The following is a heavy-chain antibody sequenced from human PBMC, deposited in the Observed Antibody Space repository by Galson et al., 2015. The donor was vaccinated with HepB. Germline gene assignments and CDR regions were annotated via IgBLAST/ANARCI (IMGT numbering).Heavy chain of an antibody. CDR1: GFTFSSYA. CDR3: ARGGDDYGDYVYSY. J-gene: IGHJ4*02. V-gene: IGHV3-30-3*01. Sequence: SLRLSCAASGFTFSSYAMHWVRQAPGEGLEWVAVISYDGSNKYYADSVKGRFTISRDNSKNTPYLQMNSLRAEDTAVYYCARGGDDYGDYVYSYWGQGTLVTVSS. CDR2: ISYDGSNK. D-gene: IGHD4-17*01.